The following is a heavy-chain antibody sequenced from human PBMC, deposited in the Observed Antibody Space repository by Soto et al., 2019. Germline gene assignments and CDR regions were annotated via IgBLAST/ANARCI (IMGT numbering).Heavy chain of an antibody. CDR1: GGSVSSGSYY. J-gene: IGHJ4*02. CDR3: ATMSSSGYPLDY. CDR2: IYYTGRT. D-gene: IGHD3-22*01. V-gene: IGHV4-61*01. Sequence: PSETLSLTCIVSGGSVSSGSYYWSWIRQPPGKGLEWIGFIYYTGRTSYNPSLKSRVTISVDTSKNQFSLKLSSVTAADTAVYCCATMSSSGYPLDYWGRGTLVTVSS.